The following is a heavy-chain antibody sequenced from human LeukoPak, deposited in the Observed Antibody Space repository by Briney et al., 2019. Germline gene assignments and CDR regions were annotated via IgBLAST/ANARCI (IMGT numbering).Heavy chain of an antibody. CDR1: GDSIRSYY. CDR2: VYGSGSA. V-gene: IGHV4-4*07. CDR3: PRDRGWRFSGKYFLDY. D-gene: IGHD3-10*01. Sequence: PSETLSLTCTVSGDSIRSYYWSWIRQPAGMGLEWIGRVYGSGSAEYNPSLKSRLTMSVDTSKSQFFLKLSSVTAADTAVYYCPRDRGWRFSGKYFLDYWGQGTLVTVSS. J-gene: IGHJ4*02.